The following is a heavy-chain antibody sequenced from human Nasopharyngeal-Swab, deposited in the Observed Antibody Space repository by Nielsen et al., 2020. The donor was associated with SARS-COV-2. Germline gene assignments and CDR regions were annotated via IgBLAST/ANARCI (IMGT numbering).Heavy chain of an antibody. Sequence: GESLKISCAASGFTFSSYWMHWVRQVPGKGLEWVGRIKSKTDGGTTDYAAPVKGRFTISRDDSKNTLYLQMNSLNTEDTAVYYCTTDRGFWSGRDTFDIWGQGTMVTVSS. J-gene: IGHJ3*02. CDR1: GFTFSSYW. V-gene: IGHV3-15*07. CDR2: IKSKTDGGTT. CDR3: TTDRGFWSGRDTFDI. D-gene: IGHD3-3*01.